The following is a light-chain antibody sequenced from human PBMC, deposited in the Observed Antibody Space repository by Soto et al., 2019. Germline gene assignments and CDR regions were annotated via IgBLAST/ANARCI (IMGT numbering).Light chain of an antibody. CDR2: DNT. CDR3: QSFDKSLSAVV. Sequence: QAVVTQPPSVSGAPGERVTISCTGSSSDIGAGYRVRWYQQVPGTAPKLLIYDNTNRPSGVSVRFSGSKSGTSASLAISGLQAEDEADYYCQSFDKSLSAVVFGGGTKLTVL. V-gene: IGLV1-40*01. CDR1: SSDIGAGYR. J-gene: IGLJ2*01.